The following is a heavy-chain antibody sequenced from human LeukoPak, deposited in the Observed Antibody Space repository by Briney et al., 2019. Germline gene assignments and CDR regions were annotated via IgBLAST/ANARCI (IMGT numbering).Heavy chain of an antibody. V-gene: IGHV4-59*01. D-gene: IGHD1-26*01. CDR1: GGSISTYY. Sequence: SETLSLTCTVSGGSISTYYWSWIRQPPGKGLEWIGYIYYSGRTNYNPSLKSRVTISVDTSKNQFSLKLSSVTAADTAVYFCARSALGELILDPWGQGTLVTVSS. J-gene: IGHJ5*02. CDR3: ARSALGELILDP. CDR2: IYYSGRT.